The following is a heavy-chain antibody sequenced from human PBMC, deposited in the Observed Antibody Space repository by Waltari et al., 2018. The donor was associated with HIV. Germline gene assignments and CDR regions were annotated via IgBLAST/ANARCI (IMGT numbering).Heavy chain of an antibody. CDR1: GYTFTAYY. Sequence: QVQLVQSGAEVKKPGASVKVSCKASGYTFTAYYMHWVRQAPGQEIEWMGRINLNSGDTNYGQKFQGRVTMTRDTSISTAYMELSRLRSDDTAVYYCARDSYYYDSSGFFPDFWGQGTLVTVSS. V-gene: IGHV1-2*06. CDR2: INLNSGDT. D-gene: IGHD3-22*01. CDR3: ARDSYYYDSSGFFPDF. J-gene: IGHJ4*02.